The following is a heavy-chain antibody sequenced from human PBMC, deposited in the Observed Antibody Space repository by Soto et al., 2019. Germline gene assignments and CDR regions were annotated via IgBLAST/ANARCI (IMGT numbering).Heavy chain of an antibody. CDR3: ARGQRGGDYDY. CDR2: INHSGST. V-gene: IGHV4-34*01. CDR1: GGSFSGYY. D-gene: IGHD4-17*01. Sequence: SETLSLTCAVYGGSFSGYYWSWIRQPPGKGLEWIGEINHSGSTNYNPSLKSRVTISVDTSKNQFSLKLSSVTAADTAVYYCARGQRGGDYDYWGQGTLVTVSA. J-gene: IGHJ4*02.